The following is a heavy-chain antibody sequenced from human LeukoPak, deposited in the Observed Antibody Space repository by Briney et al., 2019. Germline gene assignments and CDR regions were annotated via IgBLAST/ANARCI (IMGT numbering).Heavy chain of an antibody. J-gene: IGHJ6*02. V-gene: IGHV3-30*18. Sequence: GGSLRLSCAASGFTFSSYGKHWVRQAPGKGLEWVAVISYDGSNKYYADSVKGRFTISRDNSKNTLYLQMNSLRAEHTAVYYCAKDLIHYYYGMDVWGQGTTVTVSS. CDR1: GFTFSSYG. CDR3: AKDLIHYYYGMDV. CDR2: ISYDGSNK.